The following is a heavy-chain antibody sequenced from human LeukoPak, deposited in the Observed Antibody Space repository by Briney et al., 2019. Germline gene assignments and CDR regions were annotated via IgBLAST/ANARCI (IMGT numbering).Heavy chain of an antibody. J-gene: IGHJ4*02. D-gene: IGHD3-10*02. Sequence: ASVKVSCKASGYTFTGYYMHWVRQAPGQGLEWMGWISAYNGNTNYAQKLQGRVTMTTDTSTSTAYMELRSLRSDDMAVYYCARDLVAEYYYVWWGQGTLVAVSS. CDR1: GYTFTGYY. CDR3: ARDLVAEYYYVW. V-gene: IGHV1-18*03. CDR2: ISAYNGNT.